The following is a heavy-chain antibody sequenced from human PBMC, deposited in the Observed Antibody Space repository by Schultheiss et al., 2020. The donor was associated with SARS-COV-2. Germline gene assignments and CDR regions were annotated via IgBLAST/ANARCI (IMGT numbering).Heavy chain of an antibody. D-gene: IGHD4-17*01. Sequence: GGSLRLSCAASGFTFSSYWMSWVRQAPGKGLEWVANIKQDGSEKYYADSVKGRFTISRDNSKNTLYLQMNSLRAEDTAVYYCARDARASPPNYGDYEGAFDIWGQGTMVTVSS. CDR2: IKQDGSEK. J-gene: IGHJ3*02. V-gene: IGHV3-7*01. CDR1: GFTFSSYW. CDR3: ARDARASPPNYGDYEGAFDI.